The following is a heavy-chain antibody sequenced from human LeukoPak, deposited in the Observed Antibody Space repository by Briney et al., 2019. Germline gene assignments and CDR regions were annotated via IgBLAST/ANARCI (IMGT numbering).Heavy chain of an antibody. V-gene: IGHV4-39*07. CDR1: GGSISSSSYY. CDR2: IYYSGST. CDR3: ARDSQLLQSYCSSTSCYDSVWFDP. J-gene: IGHJ5*02. D-gene: IGHD2-2*01. Sequence: KPSETLSLTCTVSGGSISSSSYYWCWIRQPPGKGLEWIGYIYYSGSTYYNPSLKSRVTISVDTSKNQFSLKLSSVTAADTAVYYCARDSQLLQSYCSSTSCYDSVWFDPWGQGTLVTVSS.